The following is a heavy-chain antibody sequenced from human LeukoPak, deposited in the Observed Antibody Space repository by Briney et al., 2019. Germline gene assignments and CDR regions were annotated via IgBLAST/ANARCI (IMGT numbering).Heavy chain of an antibody. CDR2: IIPILGIA. CDR1: GGTFSSYA. J-gene: IGHJ4*02. CDR3: ARDDSGYDFPLDY. V-gene: IGHV1-69*04. D-gene: IGHD5-12*01. Sequence: GASVKVSCKASGGTFSSYAISWVRQAPGQGLEWMERIIPILGIANYAQKFQGRVTITADKFTSTAYMELSSLRSEDTAVYYCARDDSGYDFPLDYWGQGTLVTVSS.